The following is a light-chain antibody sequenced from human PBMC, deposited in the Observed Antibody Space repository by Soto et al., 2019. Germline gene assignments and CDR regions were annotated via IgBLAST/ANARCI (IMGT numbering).Light chain of an antibody. J-gene: IGKJ1*01. CDR3: LHFVNSLPWT. Sequence: VMTQAPATLSVSPGEGVTLSRRPSQSVSSTSLIWCQHKPGQAPRLLIYGASRRATGVPDRFSGGGSGTDFTLTISRLEHEDFAVYNCLHFVNSLPWTFGQETKVDNK. CDR2: GAS. V-gene: IGKV3-20*01. CDR1: QSVSSTS.